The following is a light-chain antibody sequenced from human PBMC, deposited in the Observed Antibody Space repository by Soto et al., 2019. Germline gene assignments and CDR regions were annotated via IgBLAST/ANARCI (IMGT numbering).Light chain of an antibody. CDR2: GAS. J-gene: IGKJ1*01. CDR1: QSVSSN. CDR3: QHYNNWPRT. Sequence: EIVMTQSPATLSVSPGERATLSCRASQSVSSNLAWYQQKPGQAPRLLIYGASTRATGIPARFSGSGSGTEFPLTICSLQSEDFAVYYCQHYNNWPRTFGQGTKVEIK. V-gene: IGKV3-15*01.